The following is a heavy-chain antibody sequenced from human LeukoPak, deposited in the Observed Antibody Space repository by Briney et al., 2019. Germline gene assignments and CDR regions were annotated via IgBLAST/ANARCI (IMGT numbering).Heavy chain of an antibody. CDR2: IYTSGST. Sequence: SETLSLTCTVSGGSISSYYWSWIRQPPGKGLEWIGNIYTSGSTNYNPSLKSRVTISVDTSRNQFSLKLSSVTAADTAVYYCARHNADYGVNLPEGWFDPWGQGTLVTVSS. J-gene: IGHJ5*02. V-gene: IGHV4-4*09. D-gene: IGHD4-23*01. CDR3: ARHNADYGVNLPEGWFDP. CDR1: GGSISSYY.